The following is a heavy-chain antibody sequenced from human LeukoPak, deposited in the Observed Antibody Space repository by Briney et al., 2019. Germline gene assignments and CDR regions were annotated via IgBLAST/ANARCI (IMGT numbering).Heavy chain of an antibody. J-gene: IGHJ4*02. CDR3: VRASGSFDY. V-gene: IGHV3-33*01. D-gene: IGHD3-10*01. CDR2: IWSDGSNK. Sequence: GGSLRLSCAASGFTFSDYGIRWVRQAPGKGLEWVAVIWSDGSNKYYADSVKGRFTTFRENSKEKLYLQMNRMGVEDTAVYYCVRASGSFDYWGQGTLVTVSS. CDR1: GFTFSDYG.